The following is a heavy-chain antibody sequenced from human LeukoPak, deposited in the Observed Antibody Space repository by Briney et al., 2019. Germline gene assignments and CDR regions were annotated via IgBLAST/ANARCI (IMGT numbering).Heavy chain of an antibody. CDR1: GYTFTTYA. D-gene: IGHD6-19*01. CDR2: INAGNGNT. J-gene: IGHJ4*02. V-gene: IGHV1-3*01. Sequence: ASVKVSCKASGYTFTTYAMHWVRQAPGQRLEWMGWINAGNGNTKYSQNFQGRVTITRDTSASTAYMELSSLRSEDAAVYYCARGREWLASFDYWGQGPLVTASS. CDR3: ARGREWLASFDY.